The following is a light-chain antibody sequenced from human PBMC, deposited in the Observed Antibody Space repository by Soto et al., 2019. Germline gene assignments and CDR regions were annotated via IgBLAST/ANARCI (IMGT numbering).Light chain of an antibody. CDR2: GAS. J-gene: IGKJ1*01. V-gene: IGKV3-15*01. Sequence: EIVMTQSPATLSVSPGERATLSCRASQSVSNNLAWYQHKPGQAPRLLIYGASTRATGIPARFSGSGSGTDFTLTISSLQSEDFAVYYCQQYRTFGQGTKVEI. CDR3: QQYRT. CDR1: QSVSNN.